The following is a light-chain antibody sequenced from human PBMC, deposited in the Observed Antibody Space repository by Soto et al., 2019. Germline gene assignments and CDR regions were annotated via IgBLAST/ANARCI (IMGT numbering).Light chain of an antibody. Sequence: DIQMTQSPSSLSASVGDRVTITCRASQGISNFLAWYQQKPGKVPKLLISAASTLQSGVPSRFSGSGSGTDFTLTITSLQPDDVPTYYCQLYSGVITFGQGTRREI. CDR2: AAS. V-gene: IGKV1-27*01. J-gene: IGKJ5*01. CDR3: QLYSGVIT. CDR1: QGISNF.